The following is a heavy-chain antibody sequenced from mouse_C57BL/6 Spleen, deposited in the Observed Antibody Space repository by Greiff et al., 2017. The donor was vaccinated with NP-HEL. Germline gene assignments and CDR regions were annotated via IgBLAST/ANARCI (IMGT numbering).Heavy chain of an antibody. Sequence: VQLQQSGPELVKPGASVKISCKASGYTFTDYYMNWVKQSHGKSLEWIGDINPNNGGTSYNQKFKGKATLTVDKSSSTAYMELRSLTSEDSAVYYCARPDGYYSYFDYWGQGTTLTVSS. CDR3: ARPDGYYSYFDY. CDR2: INPNNGGT. D-gene: IGHD2-3*01. CDR1: GYTFTDYY. V-gene: IGHV1-26*01. J-gene: IGHJ2*01.